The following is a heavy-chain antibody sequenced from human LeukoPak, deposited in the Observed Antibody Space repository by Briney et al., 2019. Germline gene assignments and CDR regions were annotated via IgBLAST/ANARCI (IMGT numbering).Heavy chain of an antibody. V-gene: IGHV3-11*04. J-gene: IGHJ4*02. CDR2: TSSSGSTI. Sequence: SLRLSGAAFGSTFTAFYMSGFSQPPGKGLEWFSYTSSSGSTINYEESVKGRFTLTMDNAKNSLCLQMSSLRAEETAVYYCATPVDTAVVTPFDYWGQGTLVSISS. CDR3: ATPVDTAVVTPFDY. D-gene: IGHD5-18*01. CDR1: GSTFTAFY.